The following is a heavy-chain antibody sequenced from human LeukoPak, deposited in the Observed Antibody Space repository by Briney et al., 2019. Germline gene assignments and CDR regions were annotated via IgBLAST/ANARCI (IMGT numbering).Heavy chain of an antibody. V-gene: IGHV1-2*02. CDR1: GYTFTGYY. CDR2: INPDSGGT. D-gene: IGHD5-18*01. J-gene: IGHJ5*02. Sequence: ASVKVSCTASGYTFTGYYMHWVRQAPGHGLEWMGWINPDSGGTNYAQKFQGRVTMTRDTSISTAYMELSSLRSDDTAVYYCARGEYNYGRDWFDPWGQGTLVTVSS. CDR3: ARGEYNYGRDWFDP.